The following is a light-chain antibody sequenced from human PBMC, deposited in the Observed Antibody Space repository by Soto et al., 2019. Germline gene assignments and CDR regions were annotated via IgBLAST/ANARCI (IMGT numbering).Light chain of an antibody. J-gene: IGKJ5*01. CDR1: QSVSSY. CDR2: DAS. CDR3: HQRYSWPPIT. V-gene: IGKV3-11*01. Sequence: EIVLTQSPATLSLSPGERATLSCRASQSVSSYLAWYQHKPGQAPRLLIYDASNRATGIPARFSGSGSGTDFTLTSSILEPEDFAVYYCHQRYSWPPITFGQGTRLEIK.